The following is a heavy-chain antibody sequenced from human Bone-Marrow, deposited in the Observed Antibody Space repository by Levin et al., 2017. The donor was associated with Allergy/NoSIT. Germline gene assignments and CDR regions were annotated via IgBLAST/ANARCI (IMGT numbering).Heavy chain of an antibody. J-gene: IGHJ4*02. V-gene: IGHV1-3*01. Sequence: GESLKISCKASGYTFTSYAMHWVRQAPGQRLEWMGWINAVNGNTKYSQKFQGRVTITRDTSASTAYMELSSLRSEDTAVYYCARGGVVPAARYYFDYWAQGTLVTVSS. CDR2: INAVNGNT. CDR3: ARGGVVPAARYYFDY. D-gene: IGHD2-2*01. CDR1: GYTFTSYA.